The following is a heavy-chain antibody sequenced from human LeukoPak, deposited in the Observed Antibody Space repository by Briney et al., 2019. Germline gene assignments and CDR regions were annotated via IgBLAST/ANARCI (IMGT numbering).Heavy chain of an antibody. CDR2: IYSGGST. CDR3: ARPYYYGSGIDY. J-gene: IGHJ4*02. CDR1: GFTVSSKY. Sequence: GGSLRLSCAASGFTVSSKYMSWVRQAPGKGLEWVSVIYSGGSTYYADSVKGRFTISRDNSKNMLYLQMNSLRAEDTAVYYCARPYYYGSGIDYWGQGTLVTVSS. D-gene: IGHD3-10*01. V-gene: IGHV3-53*01.